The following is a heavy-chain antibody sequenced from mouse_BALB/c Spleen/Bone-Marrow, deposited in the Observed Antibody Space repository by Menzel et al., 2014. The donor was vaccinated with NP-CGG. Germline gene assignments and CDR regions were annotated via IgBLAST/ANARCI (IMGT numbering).Heavy chain of an antibody. J-gene: IGHJ4*01. CDR3: TRGSSYVGYAMDY. CDR1: GYTFTNNW. D-gene: IGHD1-1*01. Sequence: QVQLQQSGAELVRPGASVKLSCKASGYTFTNNWINWVKQRPGQGLEWIGNIYPSDSYTNYNQKFKDKATLTVDKSSSTAYMQLSSPTSEDSAVYYCTRGSSYVGYAMDYWGQETSVTVSS. V-gene: IGHV1-69*02. CDR2: IYPSDSYT.